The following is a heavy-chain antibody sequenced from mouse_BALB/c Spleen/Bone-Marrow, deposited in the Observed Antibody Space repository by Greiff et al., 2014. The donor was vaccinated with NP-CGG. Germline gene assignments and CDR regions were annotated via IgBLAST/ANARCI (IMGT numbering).Heavy chain of an antibody. J-gene: IGHJ1*01. CDR3: AKYYGSSFDWFFDV. Sequence: QVQLKESWPELVRPGVSVKIFCQGFGYTFPDYSIHWGKASHAKSLEWIGAISTYSGNTNYNQKFKGKATMTVDKSSSTAYMELARLTSEDSAIYYCAKYYGSSFDWFFDVWGAGTTVTVSS. D-gene: IGHD1-1*01. CDR1: GYTFPDYS. CDR2: ISTYSGNT. V-gene: IGHV1-67*01.